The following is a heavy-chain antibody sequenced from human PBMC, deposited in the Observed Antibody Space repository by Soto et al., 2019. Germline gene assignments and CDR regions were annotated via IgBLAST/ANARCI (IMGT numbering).Heavy chain of an antibody. CDR3: ASSVLLLLDRNY. D-gene: IGHD2-15*01. CDR1: GFTFSNSW. Sequence: PGGSLRLSCAASGFTFSNSWMDWVRQTPGKGLVWVSRINTDGSYINYVDSVKGRFTVSRDNAKSTLYLQMNSLRAEDSAVYYCASSVLLLLDRNYWGQGTQVTAPQ. J-gene: IGHJ4*02. V-gene: IGHV3-74*01. CDR2: INTDGSYI.